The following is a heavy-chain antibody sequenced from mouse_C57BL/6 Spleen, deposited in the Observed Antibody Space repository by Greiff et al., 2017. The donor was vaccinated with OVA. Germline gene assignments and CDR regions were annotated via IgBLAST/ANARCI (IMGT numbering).Heavy chain of an antibody. D-gene: IGHD1-1*01. CDR1: GFTFSSYA. J-gene: IGHJ4*01. V-gene: IGHV5-4*01. Sequence: EVQRVESGGGLVKPGGSLKLSCAASGFTFSSYAMSWVRQTPEKRLEWVATISDGGSYTYYPDNVQGRFTISRDNAKNNLYLQMSHLKSEDTAMYYCARGGGYYGSRGAMDYWGQGTSVTVSS. CDR3: ARGGGYYGSRGAMDY. CDR2: ISDGGSYT.